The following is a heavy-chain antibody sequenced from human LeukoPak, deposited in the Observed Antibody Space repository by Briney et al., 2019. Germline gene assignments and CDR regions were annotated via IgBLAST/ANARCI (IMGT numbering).Heavy chain of an antibody. CDR3: ARGATVFTYPYMDF. J-gene: IGHJ6*03. V-gene: IGHV4-34*01. CDR2: INHSGST. Sequence: SETLSLTCAVYGGSFSGYYWSWIRQPPGKGLEWIGEINHSGSTNYNPSLKSRVTISVDTSKNQFSLKLSSVTAADTAVYYCARGATVFTYPYMDFWGKGTTVTVSS. CDR1: GGSFSGYY. D-gene: IGHD3-16*01.